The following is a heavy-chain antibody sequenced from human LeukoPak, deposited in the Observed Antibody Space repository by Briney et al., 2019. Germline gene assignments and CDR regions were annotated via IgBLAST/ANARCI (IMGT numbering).Heavy chain of an antibody. V-gene: IGHV1-8*01. CDR3: ARRCSGGSCFYYYYYVLDV. D-gene: IGHD2-15*01. J-gene: IGHJ6*01. CDR1: GYTFTSYD. CDR2: MNPNSGNT. Sequence: ASVKVSCKASGYTFTSYDINWLRQATGQGLEWMGWMNPNSGNTGYAQKLQGRVTMTRNTSISTAYMELSSLRSEDTVVYYCARRCSGGSCFYYYYYVLDVWGQGTTVTVSS.